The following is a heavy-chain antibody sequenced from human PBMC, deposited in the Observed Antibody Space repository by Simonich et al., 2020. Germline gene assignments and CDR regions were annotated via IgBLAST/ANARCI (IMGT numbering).Heavy chain of an antibody. J-gene: IGHJ4*02. CDR2: LWYDGSNK. D-gene: IGHD2-15*01. Sequence: QVQLVESGGGVVQPGRSLRLSCAASGFTFSSYGMHWVRQAPGKGLEWVAVLWYDGSNKYYADSVKGRFTISRDNSKNTLYLQMNSLSAEDTAVYYCARDRYCSGGSCYYFDYWGQGTLVTVSS. CDR1: GFTFSSYG. CDR3: ARDRYCSGGSCYYFDY. V-gene: IGHV3-33*01.